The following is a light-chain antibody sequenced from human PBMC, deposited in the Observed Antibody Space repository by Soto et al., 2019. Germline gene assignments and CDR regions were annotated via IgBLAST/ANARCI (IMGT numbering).Light chain of an antibody. CDR3: CSYAGSSRV. CDR2: EGS. J-gene: IGLJ1*01. Sequence: QSVLTQPASVSGSPGQSITISCTGTSIDVGSYNLVSWYQQHPGKAPKLMIYEGSKRPSGVSNRFSGSKSGNTASLTISGLQAEDEADYYCCSYAGSSRVFGPGTKVTVL. CDR1: SIDVGSYNL. V-gene: IGLV2-23*01.